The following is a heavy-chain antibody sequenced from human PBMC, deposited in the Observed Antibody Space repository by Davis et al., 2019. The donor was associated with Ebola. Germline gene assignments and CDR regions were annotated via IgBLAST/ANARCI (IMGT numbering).Heavy chain of an antibody. D-gene: IGHD2-15*01. Sequence: GESLKISCAASGFTFSSYSMNWVRQAPGKGLEWVAVISYDGSNKYYADSVKGRFTISRDNSKNTLYLQMNSLRAEDTAVYYCARVVVAAFDYWGQGTLVTVSS. CDR2: ISYDGSNK. V-gene: IGHV3-30*03. CDR3: ARVVVAAFDY. J-gene: IGHJ4*02. CDR1: GFTFSSYS.